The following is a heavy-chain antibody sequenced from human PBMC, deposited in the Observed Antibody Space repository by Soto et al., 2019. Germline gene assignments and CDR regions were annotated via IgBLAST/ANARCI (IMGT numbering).Heavy chain of an antibody. CDR1: GYTFTNNG. CDR2: MNPGSGDT. CDR3: ARMATFGSLNWFDP. D-gene: IGHD3-16*01. Sequence: ASVKVSCKASGYTFTNNGVTWVRQATGQGLEWMGWMNPGSGDTGYAQKFQGRVTMTRNISIATAYMELSSLRSEDTAIYYCARMATFGSLNWFDPWGQGTLVTVSS. V-gene: IGHV1-8*01. J-gene: IGHJ5*02.